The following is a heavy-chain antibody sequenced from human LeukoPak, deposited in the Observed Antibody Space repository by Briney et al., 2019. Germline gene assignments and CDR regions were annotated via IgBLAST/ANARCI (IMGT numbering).Heavy chain of an antibody. Sequence: SETLSLTCALYGGSFSGYYWSWIRQPPGKGLEWLGEINHSGSTNYNPPLKSRVTISVDTSKNQFSLKLSSVTAADTAVYYCARGGGSLHTSYYYYMDVWGKGTTVTVSS. CDR2: INHSGST. D-gene: IGHD3-10*01. J-gene: IGHJ6*03. CDR1: GGSFSGYY. CDR3: ARGGGSLHTSYYYYMDV. V-gene: IGHV4-34*01.